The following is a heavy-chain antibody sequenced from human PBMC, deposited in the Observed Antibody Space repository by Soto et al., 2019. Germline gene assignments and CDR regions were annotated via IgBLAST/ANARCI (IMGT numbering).Heavy chain of an antibody. CDR2: ISYGGSNK. CDR1: GFTFSSYG. J-gene: IGHJ6*02. CDR3: AKGGCSGGSCYAFPAGYYYGMDV. Sequence: PGGSLRLSCAASGFTFSSYGMHWVRQAPGKGLEWVAVISYGGSNKYYADSVKGRFTISRDNSKNTLYLQMNSLRAEDTAVYYCAKGGCSGGSCYAFPAGYYYGMDVWGQGTTVTVSS. D-gene: IGHD2-15*01. V-gene: IGHV3-30*18.